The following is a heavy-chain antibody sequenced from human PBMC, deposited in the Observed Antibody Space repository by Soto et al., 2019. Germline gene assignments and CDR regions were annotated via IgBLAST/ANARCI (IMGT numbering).Heavy chain of an antibody. CDR2: IYYSGST. CDR1: GGSISSYY. V-gene: IGHV4-59*01. D-gene: IGHD2-21*01. CDR3: ARDKGYCGGDCYSGGYYYYMDV. J-gene: IGHJ6*03. Sequence: PSETLSLTCTVSGGSISSYYWSWIRQPPGKGLEWIGYIYYSGSTNYNPSLKSRVTISVDTSKNQFSLKLSSVTAADTAVYYCARDKGYCGGDCYSGGYYYYMDVWGKGTTVTVSS.